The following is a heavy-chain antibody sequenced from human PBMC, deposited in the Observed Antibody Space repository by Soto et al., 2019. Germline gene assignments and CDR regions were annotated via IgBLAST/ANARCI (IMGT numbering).Heavy chain of an antibody. CDR2: IYYSGST. V-gene: IGHV4-39*01. CDR1: GGSISSSSYY. Sequence: SETLSLTCTVSGGSISSSSYYWGWIRQPPGKGLEWIGSIYYSGSTYYNPSLKSRVTISVDTSKNQFSLKLSSVTAADTAVYYCARIPYYYDSSGSIDYWGQGTLVTVSS. CDR3: ARIPYYYDSSGSIDY. D-gene: IGHD3-22*01. J-gene: IGHJ4*02.